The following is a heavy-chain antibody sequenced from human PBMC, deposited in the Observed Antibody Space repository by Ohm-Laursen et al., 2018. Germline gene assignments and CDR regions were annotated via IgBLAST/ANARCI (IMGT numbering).Heavy chain of an antibody. Sequence: SLRLSCSASGFTFSSYAMSWVRQAPGKGLEWVSAISASGGSTYYADSVKGRFTISRDNSKNTLYLQMNSLRAEDTAVYYCAKDLASRIYSSGWLPYYFDYWGQGTLVTVPS. D-gene: IGHD6-19*01. V-gene: IGHV3-23*01. J-gene: IGHJ4*02. CDR1: GFTFSSYA. CDR2: ISASGGST. CDR3: AKDLASRIYSSGWLPYYFDY.